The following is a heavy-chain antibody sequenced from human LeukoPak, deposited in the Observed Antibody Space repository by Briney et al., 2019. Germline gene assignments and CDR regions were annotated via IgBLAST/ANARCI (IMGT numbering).Heavy chain of an antibody. D-gene: IGHD6-19*01. CDR2: IYYSGST. J-gene: IGHJ4*02. CDR1: GGSISSYY. CDR3: ARDGYSSGV. Sequence: SETLSLTCTVSGGSISSYYWSWIRQPPGKGLEWIGYIYYSGSTDYNPSLKSRVTISVDTSKNQFSLKLSSVTAADTAVYYCARDGYSSGVWGQGTLVTVSS. V-gene: IGHV4-59*01.